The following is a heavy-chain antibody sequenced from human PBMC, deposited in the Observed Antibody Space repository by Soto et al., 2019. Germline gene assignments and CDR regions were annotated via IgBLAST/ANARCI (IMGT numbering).Heavy chain of an antibody. CDR1: GFTFSNAW. Sequence: GGSLRLSCAASGFTFSNAWMNWVRQAPGKGLEWVGRIKSKTDGGTTDYAAPVKGRFTISRDDSKNTLYLQMNSLKTEDTAVYYCTTEFQGSSSWYARPNQTPRYYFDYWGQGTLVTVSS. D-gene: IGHD6-13*01. V-gene: IGHV3-15*07. CDR3: TTEFQGSSSWYARPNQTPRYYFDY. J-gene: IGHJ4*02. CDR2: IKSKTDGGTT.